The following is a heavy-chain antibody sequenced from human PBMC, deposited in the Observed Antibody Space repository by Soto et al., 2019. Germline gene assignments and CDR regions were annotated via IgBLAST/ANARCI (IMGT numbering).Heavy chain of an antibody. CDR1: GCTFSSYA. V-gene: IGHV1-69*13. CDR2: IIPIFGTA. CDR3: ASSPGITIFGVVISPYSYYGMEV. D-gene: IGHD3-3*01. J-gene: IGHJ6*01. Sequence: SVKVSCKASGCTFSSYAISWVRQAPGQGLEWMGGIIPIFGTANYAQKFQGRVTITADESTSTAYMELSSLRSEDTAVYYCASSPGITIFGVVISPYSYYGMEVWGQGTMVNVS.